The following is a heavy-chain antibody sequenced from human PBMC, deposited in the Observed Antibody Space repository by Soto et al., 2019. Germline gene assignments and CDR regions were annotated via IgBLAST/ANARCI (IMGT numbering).Heavy chain of an antibody. Sequence: QVQLQESGPGLVKPSQTLSLTCTVSGGSISSGGYYWSWIRQHPGKGLEWIGYIYYSGSTYYNPXVKSRVTIAVXXSXNXXSLKLSSVTAADTAVYYCARARSGWIWSGGGWFDPWGQGTLVTVSS. CDR1: GGSISSGGYY. D-gene: IGHD3-10*01. V-gene: IGHV4-31*03. CDR2: IYYSGST. CDR3: ARARSGWIWSGGGWFDP. J-gene: IGHJ5*02.